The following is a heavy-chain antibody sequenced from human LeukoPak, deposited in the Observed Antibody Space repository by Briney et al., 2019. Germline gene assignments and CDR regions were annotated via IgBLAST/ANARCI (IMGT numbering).Heavy chain of an antibody. V-gene: IGHV4-59*08. CDR2: IYYSGST. J-gene: IGHJ4*02. CDR3: ARGGTMIVVVWEFDY. Sequence: ASETLSLTCTVSGGSISSYYWSWIRQPPGKGLEWIGYIYYSGSTNYNPCLKSRVTISVDTSKNQFSLKLSSVTAADTAVYYCARGGTMIVVVWEFDYWGQGTLVTVSS. D-gene: IGHD3-22*01. CDR1: GGSISSYY.